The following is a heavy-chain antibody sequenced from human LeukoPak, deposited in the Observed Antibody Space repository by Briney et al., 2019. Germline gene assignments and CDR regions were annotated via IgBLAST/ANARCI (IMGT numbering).Heavy chain of an antibody. CDR3: AQQVVGTSNTFDT. CDR1: GASINNYY. V-gene: IGHV4-59*03. D-gene: IGHD2-15*01. J-gene: IGHJ3*02. CDR2: MSYSGNT. Sequence: SETLSLTCTVSGASINNYYWTWIRQAPGKGLEWIGSMSYSGNTDYNPVLTKSRVTISVDRSKSQIYLSLGSVTAADTAVYFCAQQVVGTSNTFDTWGQGAGVTVSS.